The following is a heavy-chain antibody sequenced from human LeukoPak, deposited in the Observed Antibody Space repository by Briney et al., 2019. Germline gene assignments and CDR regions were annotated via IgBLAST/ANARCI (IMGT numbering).Heavy chain of an antibody. V-gene: IGHV1-46*03. CDR3: ARSYDPSSPFDH. Sequence: ASVKVSCKASGYTFTSYYMYWVRQAPGQGLEWMAMINHVDGNTRYAQKLQGRVTVTRDTSTSTVYMELNSLRSEDKGFYYCARSYDPSSPFDHWGQGTLVTVSP. D-gene: IGHD3-16*01. CDR2: INHVDGNT. J-gene: IGHJ4*02. CDR1: GYTFTSYY.